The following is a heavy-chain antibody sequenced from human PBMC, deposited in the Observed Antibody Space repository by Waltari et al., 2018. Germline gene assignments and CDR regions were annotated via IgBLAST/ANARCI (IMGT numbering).Heavy chain of an antibody. CDR2: IEHTGIT. D-gene: IGHD3-10*01. CDR1: CGSFSGFS. Sequence: QVQLVQWGPRLLKPPWTLSLTCAVYCGSFSGFSWPWIRQPLGKGLEWIGDIEHTGITHYKPSLGSRVAISVETAKSQFFLKLRSVIAADTAICYCARQAPRGVDATPADVDIWAKGTTVIVSS. V-gene: IGHV4-34*01. CDR3: ARQAPRGVDATPADVDI. J-gene: IGHJ6*04.